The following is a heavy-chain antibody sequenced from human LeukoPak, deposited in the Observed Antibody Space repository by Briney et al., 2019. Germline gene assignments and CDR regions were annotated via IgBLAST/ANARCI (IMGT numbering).Heavy chain of an antibody. D-gene: IGHD1-26*01. CDR3: ARNRGGATDWFDP. J-gene: IGHJ5*02. CDR1: GGSFSGYS. CDR2: LYYTGST. V-gene: IGHV4-59*01. Sequence: PSETLSLTCAVYGGSFSGYSWSWIRQPPGKGLEWIGYLYYTGSTNYNPSLKSRVTISVDTSKNQFFLKLTSVTAADTAVYYCARNRGGATDWFDPWGQGTLVTVSS.